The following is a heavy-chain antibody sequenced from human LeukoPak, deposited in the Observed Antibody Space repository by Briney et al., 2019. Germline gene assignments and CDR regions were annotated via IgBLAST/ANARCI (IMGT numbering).Heavy chain of an antibody. J-gene: IGHJ3*02. V-gene: IGHV4-31*03. CDR2: IYYTGSS. CDR1: GGSIRSGGHY. D-gene: IGHD2-15*01. CDR3: ARGYCSGGVCYSDDACDI. Sequence: SETLSLTCTVSGGSIRSGGHYWSWIRQHPGKGPEWIGYIYYTGSSDYNPSLKSRVALSVDTSKNQFSLRLNSVTAADTAVYYCARGYCSGGVCYSDDACDIWGQGTMVTVSS.